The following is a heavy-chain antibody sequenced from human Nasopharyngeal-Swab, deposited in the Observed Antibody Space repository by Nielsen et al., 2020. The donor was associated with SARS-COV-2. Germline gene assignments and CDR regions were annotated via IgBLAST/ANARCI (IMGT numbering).Heavy chain of an antibody. CDR2: INPSGGST. V-gene: IGHV1-46*01. Sequence: WVRQAPGQGLEWMGIINPSGGSTSYVQKFQGRVTMTRDTSTSTVYMELSSLRSEDTAVYYCARDRDCSSTSCYRGIDIWGQGTMVTVSS. J-gene: IGHJ3*02. D-gene: IGHD2-2*01. CDR3: ARDRDCSSTSCYRGIDI.